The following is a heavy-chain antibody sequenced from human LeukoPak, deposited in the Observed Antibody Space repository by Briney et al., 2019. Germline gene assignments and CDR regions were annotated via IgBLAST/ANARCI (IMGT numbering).Heavy chain of an antibody. D-gene: IGHD3-3*01. CDR3: TTDPRVGDFWSGPTVDY. CDR1: GFTFSNAW. CDR2: IKRKTDGGTT. V-gene: IGHV3-15*01. Sequence: GGSLRLSCAASGFTFSNAWMSWVRQAPGKGLEWVGRIKRKTDGGTTDYAAPVKGRFTISRDDSKNTLYLQMNSLKTEDTAVYYCTTDPRVGDFWSGPTVDYWGQGTLVTVSS. J-gene: IGHJ4*02.